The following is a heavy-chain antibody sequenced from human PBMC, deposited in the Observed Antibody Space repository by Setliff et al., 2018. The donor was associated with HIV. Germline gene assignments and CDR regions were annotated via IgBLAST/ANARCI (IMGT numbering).Heavy chain of an antibody. CDR2: IYSGGDT. J-gene: IGHJ6*03. CDR1: GFTVSTYY. V-gene: IGHV3-66*02. Sequence: PGGSLRLSCAASGFTVSTYYMSWVRQAPGKGLEWISTIYSGGDTYHADSVKGRVTLSRDNSKNTLYLQMNSLRREDTAVYYCAKDEAHYYYHYMDVWGKGTTVTVSS. CDR3: AKDEAHYYYHYMDV. D-gene: IGHD3-10*01.